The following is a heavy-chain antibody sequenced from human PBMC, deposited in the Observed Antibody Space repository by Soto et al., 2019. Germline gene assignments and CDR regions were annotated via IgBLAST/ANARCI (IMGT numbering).Heavy chain of an antibody. J-gene: IGHJ4*02. CDR1: GFSLSDYW. CDR2: ITRDGSST. V-gene: IGHV3-74*01. Sequence: EVQLVESGGGLVQPGGSLRLSCAASGFSLSDYWMHWVRQAPGEGLVWLSRITRDGSSTNYADSVKGRFTISRDNAKNTLYLPMNSMRGEDTAVYSCARGANGYYYFDYWGQGTLVTVAS. D-gene: IGHD5-18*01. CDR3: ARGANGYYYFDY.